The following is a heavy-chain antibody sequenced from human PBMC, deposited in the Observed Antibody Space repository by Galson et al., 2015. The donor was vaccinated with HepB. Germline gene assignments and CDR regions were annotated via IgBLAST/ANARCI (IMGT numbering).Heavy chain of an antibody. J-gene: IGHJ4*02. D-gene: IGHD5-24*01. Sequence: SLRLSCAASGFTFSSYAMHWVRQAPGKGLEWVAVISYDGSNKYYADSVKGRFTISRDNSKNTLYLQMNSLRAEDTAVYYCARVPRWLQIFDYWGQGTLVTVSS. CDR3: ARVPRWLQIFDY. CDR1: GFTFSSYA. CDR2: ISYDGSNK. V-gene: IGHV3-30-3*01.